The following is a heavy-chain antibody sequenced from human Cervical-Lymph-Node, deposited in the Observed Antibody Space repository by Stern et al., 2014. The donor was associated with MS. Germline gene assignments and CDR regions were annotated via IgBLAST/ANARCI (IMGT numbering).Heavy chain of an antibody. V-gene: IGHV4-59*01. CDR3: ARGAGWFDP. CDR2: IYYSGST. J-gene: IGHJ5*02. CDR1: GGSISSYY. Sequence: VQLVESGPGLVKPSETLSLTCTVSGGSISSYYWSWIRQPPGKGLEWIGYIYYSGSTNYNPSLKSRVPISVDTSTNQLSLKLSSVTAADAAVYYGARGAGWFDPWGQGTLVTVSS.